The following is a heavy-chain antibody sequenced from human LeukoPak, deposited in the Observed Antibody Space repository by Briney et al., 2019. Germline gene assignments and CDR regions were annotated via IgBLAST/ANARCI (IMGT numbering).Heavy chain of an antibody. Sequence: SGTLSLTCAVSGGSISSSNWWSWVRQPPGKGLEWIGEIYHSGSTNYNPSLKSRVTISVDKSKNQFSLKLSSVTAADTAVYYCARGEKEITFGGVIVTPRNGAFDIWGQGTMVTVSS. J-gene: IGHJ3*02. V-gene: IGHV4-4*02. CDR3: ARGEKEITFGGVIVTPRNGAFDI. CDR1: GGSISSSNW. CDR2: IYHSGST. D-gene: IGHD3-16*02.